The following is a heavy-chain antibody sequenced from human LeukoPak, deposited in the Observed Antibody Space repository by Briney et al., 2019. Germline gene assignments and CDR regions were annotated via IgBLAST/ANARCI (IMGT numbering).Heavy chain of an antibody. CDR1: GYTFTGYY. D-gene: IGHD2-2*01. CDR2: INPNSGGT. J-gene: IGHJ5*02. Sequence: GASVKVSXKASGYTFTGYYTHWVRQAPGQGLEWMGWINPNSGGTNYAQKFQGRVTMTRDTSISTAYMELSRLRSDDTAVYYCARSSVVVPAASGWFDPWGQGTLVTVSS. CDR3: ARSSVVVPAASGWFDP. V-gene: IGHV1-2*02.